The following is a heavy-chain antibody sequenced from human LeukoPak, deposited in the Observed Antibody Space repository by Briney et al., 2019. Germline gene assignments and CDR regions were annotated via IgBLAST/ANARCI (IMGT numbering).Heavy chain of an antibody. V-gene: IGHV4-34*01. CDR1: GGSFSGYY. Sequence: SETLSLTCAVYGGSFSGYYWSWIRQPPGKGLEWIGEINHSGSTNYNPSLKSRVTILVDTSKNQFSLKLSSVTAADTAVYYCARGYRVRGEGMDVWGKGTTVTVSP. CDR3: ARGYRVRGEGMDV. D-gene: IGHD3-10*01. J-gene: IGHJ6*04. CDR2: INHSGST.